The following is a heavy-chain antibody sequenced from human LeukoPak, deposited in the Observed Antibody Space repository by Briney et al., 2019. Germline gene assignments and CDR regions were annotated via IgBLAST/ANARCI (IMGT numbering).Heavy chain of an antibody. CDR2: ISYDGSNK. CDR1: GFTFSSYA. CDR3: ARDHRCGGDCYLYYFDY. D-gene: IGHD2-21*02. Sequence: GGSLRLSCAASGFTFSSYAMHWVRQAPGKGLEWGAVISYDGSNKYYADSVKGRFTISRDNSKNTLYLQMNSLRAEDTAVYYCARDHRCGGDCYLYYFDYWGQGTLVTVSS. J-gene: IGHJ4*02. V-gene: IGHV3-30-3*01.